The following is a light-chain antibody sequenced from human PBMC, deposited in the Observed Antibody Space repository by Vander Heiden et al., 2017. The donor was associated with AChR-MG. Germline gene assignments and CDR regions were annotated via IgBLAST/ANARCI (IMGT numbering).Light chain of an antibody. V-gene: IGLV1-51*01. Sequence: QSVLTQPPSVSAAPGQRVTLSCSGSASNIGVNDVSWYQQFPGTAPKLLIYDNDKRPSGIPDRFSGSKSGTSATLDITGLQTGDEADYYCGAWDDTLTGAVFGGGTQLTVL. CDR3: GAWDDTLTGAV. CDR1: ASNIGVND. CDR2: DND. J-gene: IGLJ7*01.